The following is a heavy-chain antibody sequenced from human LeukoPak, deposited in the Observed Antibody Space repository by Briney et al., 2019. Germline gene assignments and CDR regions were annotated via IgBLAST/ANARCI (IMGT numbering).Heavy chain of an antibody. J-gene: IGHJ4*02. Sequence: GGSLRLSCAASGFTFSGSSIHWVRQASGKGLEWVGRIRSKANSYATAYAASVAGRFTISRDDSQNTAYLQMNSLKTEDTAVYYCTTGPYYFDYWGQGTLVTVSS. CDR2: IRSKANSYAT. CDR3: TTGPYYFDY. V-gene: IGHV3-73*01. CDR1: GFTFSGSS.